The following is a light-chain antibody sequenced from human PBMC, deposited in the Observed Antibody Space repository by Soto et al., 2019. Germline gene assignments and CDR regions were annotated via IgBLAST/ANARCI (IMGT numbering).Light chain of an antibody. Sequence: EIVLTQSAVTLSLSAGERATLSCRASQSVRTYLAWYQVKPGQAPRLLIYDASSRASGVPARFSGSGSGTDFTLTISSLEPEDFALYYCQQRNSWPPITFGQGTRLEI. CDR2: DAS. V-gene: IGKV3-11*01. CDR3: QQRNSWPPIT. J-gene: IGKJ5*01. CDR1: QSVRTY.